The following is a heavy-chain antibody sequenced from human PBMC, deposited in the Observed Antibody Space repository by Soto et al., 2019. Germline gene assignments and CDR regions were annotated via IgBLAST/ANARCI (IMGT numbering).Heavy chain of an antibody. D-gene: IGHD1-7*01. Sequence: EVQLVESGGGLVKPGGSLRLSCAASGFTFSSYSMNWVRQAPGKGLEWVSSISSSSSYIYYADSVKGRFTISRDNAKNSLYLQLSRLRAEDLAVYYCARVGTPSDYWGRGTLVTASS. CDR2: ISSSSSYI. J-gene: IGHJ4*02. CDR3: ARVGTPSDY. CDR1: GFTFSSYS. V-gene: IGHV3-21*01.